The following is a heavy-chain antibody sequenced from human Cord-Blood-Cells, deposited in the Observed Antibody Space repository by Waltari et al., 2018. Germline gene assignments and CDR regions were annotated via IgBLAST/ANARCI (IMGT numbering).Heavy chain of an antibody. D-gene: IGHD3-22*01. CDR2: IYTSGST. J-gene: IGHJ4*02. Sequence: QVQLQESGPGLVKPSETLSLTCPVPGGSISSYYWSWIRQPAGKGLEWIGRIYTSGSTNYNPSLNGRVTMSVDTSNNQFSLKLSSVTAADTAVYYCARDYPPSGGYSEWGQGTLVTVSS. CDR1: GGSISSYY. V-gene: IGHV4-4*07. CDR3: ARDYPPSGGYSE.